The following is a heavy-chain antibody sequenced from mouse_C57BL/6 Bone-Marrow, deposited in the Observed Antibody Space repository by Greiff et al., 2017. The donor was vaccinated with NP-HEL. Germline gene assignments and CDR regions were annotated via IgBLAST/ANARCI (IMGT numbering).Heavy chain of an antibody. J-gene: IGHJ1*03. CDR1: GFTFSDYG. D-gene: IGHD1-1*01. CDR3: ARRYYYGSSWYFDV. V-gene: IGHV5-15*01. Sequence: EVQVVESGGGLVQPGGSLKLSCAASGFTFSDYGMAWVRQAQRKGPEWVAFISNLAFSIYYADTVTGRFTISRGNAKNTLYLEMSSLRSEDTAIYYCARRYYYGSSWYFDVWGTGTTVTVSS. CDR2: ISNLAFSI.